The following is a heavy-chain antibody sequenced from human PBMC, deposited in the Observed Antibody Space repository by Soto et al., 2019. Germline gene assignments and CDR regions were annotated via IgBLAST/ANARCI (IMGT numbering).Heavy chain of an antibody. V-gene: IGHV5-51*01. CDR2: IYPGDSDT. CDR1: GYTFTSYW. Sequence: ESLTISCKGSGYTFTSYWIAWVRQMPGKGLEWMGIIYPGDSDTRYSPSFQGQVSISADKSISTAYLQWSSLKASDTAMYYCARQDGSALYYFDYWGQGTLVTV. CDR3: ARQDGSALYYFDY. D-gene: IGHD6-19*01. J-gene: IGHJ4*02.